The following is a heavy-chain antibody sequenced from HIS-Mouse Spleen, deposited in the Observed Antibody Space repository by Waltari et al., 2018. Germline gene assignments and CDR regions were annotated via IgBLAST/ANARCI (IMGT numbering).Heavy chain of an antibody. D-gene: IGHD6-13*01. CDR3: AREIPYSSSWYDWYFDL. CDR2: IYYSGST. CDR1: GGPIRRSLYS. J-gene: IGHJ2*01. V-gene: IGHV4-39*07. Sequence: QLQLPESGPGLVKPSETLSLTCPVSGGPIRRSLYSLGRIRQHPGKGLEWIGSIYYSGSTYYNPSLKSRVTISVDTSKNQFSLKLSSVTAADTAVYYCAREIPYSSSWYDWYFDLWGRGTLVTVSS.